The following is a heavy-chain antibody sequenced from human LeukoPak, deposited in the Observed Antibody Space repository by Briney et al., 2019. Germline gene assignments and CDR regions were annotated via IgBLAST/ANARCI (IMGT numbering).Heavy chain of an antibody. J-gene: IGHJ3*02. Sequence: ASVKVSCKASGYTFTSYDINWVRQATGQGLEWMGWMNPNSGNTGYAQKFQGRVTMTRNTSISTAYMELSSLRSEDTAVYYCARDRSSGYYFSDAFDIWGQGTMVTVSS. CDR3: ARDRSSGYYFSDAFDI. CDR2: MNPNSGNT. V-gene: IGHV1-8*01. D-gene: IGHD3-22*01. CDR1: GYTFTSYD.